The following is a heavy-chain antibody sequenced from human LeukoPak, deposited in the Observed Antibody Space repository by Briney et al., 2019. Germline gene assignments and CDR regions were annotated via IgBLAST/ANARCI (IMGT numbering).Heavy chain of an antibody. Sequence: SETLSLTCTVSGGSISSYYWSWIRQPAGKGLEGIGRIYTNGSTNYNPSLKSRVAISVDTSEYQFSLELNSVTATDTAVYYCAVAGVRYYDSSGLHAFDFWGRGTMVTVSS. J-gene: IGHJ3*01. CDR1: GGSISSYY. CDR3: AVAGVRYYDSSGLHAFDF. CDR2: IYTNGST. D-gene: IGHD3-22*01. V-gene: IGHV4-4*07.